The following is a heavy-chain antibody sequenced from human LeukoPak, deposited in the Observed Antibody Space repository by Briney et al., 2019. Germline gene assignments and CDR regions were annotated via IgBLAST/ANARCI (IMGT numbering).Heavy chain of an antibody. CDR3: AREDPQTTVPEGLDV. Sequence: LETLSLTCTVSGGSISNYYWSWLRQPPGKGLEWIGYIYFSGTTNINPSLKSRVTISVDMSKNQFSLKLSSVTAADTAVYYCAREDPQTTVPEGLDVWGQGTTVTVSS. CDR1: GGSISNYY. J-gene: IGHJ6*02. CDR2: IYFSGTT. D-gene: IGHD4-17*01. V-gene: IGHV4-59*01.